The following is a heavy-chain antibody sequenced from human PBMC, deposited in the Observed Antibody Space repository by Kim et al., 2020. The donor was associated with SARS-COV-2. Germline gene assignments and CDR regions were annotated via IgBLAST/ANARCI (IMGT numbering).Heavy chain of an antibody. V-gene: IGHV3-30*04. CDR2: ISYDGSNK. D-gene: IGHD2-15*01. CDR3: ARERPSAVVTPPPYFDY. J-gene: IGHJ4*02. CDR1: GFTFSSYA. Sequence: GGSLRLSCAASGFTFSSYAMHWVRQAPGKGLEWVAVISYDGSNKYYADSVKGRFTISRDNSKNTLYLQMNSLRAEDTAVYYCARERPSAVVTPPPYFDYWGQGTLVTVSS.